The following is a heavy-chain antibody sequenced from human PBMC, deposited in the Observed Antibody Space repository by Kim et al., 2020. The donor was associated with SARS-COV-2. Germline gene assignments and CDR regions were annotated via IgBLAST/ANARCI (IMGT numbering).Heavy chain of an antibody. D-gene: IGHD6-13*01. J-gene: IGHJ4*02. Sequence: GRFTNSRDNAKNSLYLQMNSLRAEDTAVYYCARGGSSWFPGVEGMYYFDYWGQGTLVTVSS. V-gene: IGHV3-11*06. CDR3: ARGGSSWFPGVEGMYYFDY.